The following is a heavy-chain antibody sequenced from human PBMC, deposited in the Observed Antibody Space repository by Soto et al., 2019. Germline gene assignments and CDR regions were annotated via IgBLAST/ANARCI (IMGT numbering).Heavy chain of an antibody. CDR3: SKDLIAAVGVAFDT. Sequence: PGGSLRLSCAASGFTSSSYAMSWVRQAPGKGLEWVSAISGSGGSTYYADSVKGRFTISRDNSKNTLYLQMNSLRAEDTAVYYCSKDLIAAVGVAFDTWGQGTMVTVSS. CDR1: GFTSSSYA. J-gene: IGHJ3*02. D-gene: IGHD6-13*01. V-gene: IGHV3-23*01. CDR2: ISGSGGST.